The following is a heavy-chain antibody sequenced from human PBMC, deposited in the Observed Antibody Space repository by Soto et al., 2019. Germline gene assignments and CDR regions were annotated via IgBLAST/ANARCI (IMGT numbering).Heavy chain of an antibody. D-gene: IGHD2-15*01. CDR2: ISGSGGST. J-gene: IGHJ5*02. CDR1: GFTFSSYA. CDR3: AKGYCSGGSCWINWFDP. Sequence: EVQLLESGGGLVQPGGSLRLSCAASGFTFSSYAMSWVRQAPGKGLEWVSAISGSGGSTYYADSVKGRFTISRDNCKNTLYLQMNSLRAEDTAVYYCAKGYCSGGSCWINWFDPWGQGTLVTVSS. V-gene: IGHV3-23*01.